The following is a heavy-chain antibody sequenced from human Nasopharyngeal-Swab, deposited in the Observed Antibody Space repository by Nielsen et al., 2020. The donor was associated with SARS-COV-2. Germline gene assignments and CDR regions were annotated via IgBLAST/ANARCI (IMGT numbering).Heavy chain of an antibody. D-gene: IGHD5-24*01. V-gene: IGHV3-74*01. Sequence: VRQAPGKGLGRGSRIHSDGSSTSYADSVKGRFTICRDNAKNTLYLQMNSLRAEDTAVYYCTRGANGYNFGYYYYGMDVWGQGTTVTVSS. CDR2: IHSDGSST. J-gene: IGHJ6*02. CDR3: TRGANGYNFGYYYYGMDV.